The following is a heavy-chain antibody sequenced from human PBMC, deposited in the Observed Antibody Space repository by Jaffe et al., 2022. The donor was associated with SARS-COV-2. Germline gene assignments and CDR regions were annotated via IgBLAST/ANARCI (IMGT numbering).Heavy chain of an antibody. CDR2: INHSGST. V-gene: IGHV4-34*01. Sequence: QVQLQQWGAGLLKPSETLSLTCAVYGGSFSGYYWSWIRQPPGKGLEWIGEINHSGSTNYNPSLKSRVTISVDTSKNQFSLKLSSVTAADTAVYYCARGLSKSIFGVARRGSWFDPWGQGTLVTVSS. CDR3: ARGLSKSIFGVARRGSWFDP. CDR1: GGSFSGYY. D-gene: IGHD3-3*02. J-gene: IGHJ5*02.